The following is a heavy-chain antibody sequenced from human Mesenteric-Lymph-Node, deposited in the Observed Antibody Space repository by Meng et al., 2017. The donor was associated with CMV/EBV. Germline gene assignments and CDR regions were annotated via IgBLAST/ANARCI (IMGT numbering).Heavy chain of an antibody. CDR1: FIFSSDA. CDR3: AKWQIKDYYGSGSYLDS. V-gene: IGHV3-23*01. Sequence: FIFSSDAMTWVRQAPGKGLEWVSGISASGGTTFYADSAKGRFTISKDNSKNTLYLQVDSLRAEDTAIYYCAKWQIKDYYGSGSYLDSWGQGTLVTVSS. D-gene: IGHD3-10*01. CDR2: ISASGGTT. J-gene: IGHJ4*02.